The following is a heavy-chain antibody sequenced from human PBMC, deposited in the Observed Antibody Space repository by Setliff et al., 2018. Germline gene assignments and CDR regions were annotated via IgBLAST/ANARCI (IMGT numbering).Heavy chain of an antibody. CDR1: GFTFRSYS. V-gene: IGHV3-21*06. CDR2: ISSSSSYI. D-gene: IGHD6-19*01. J-gene: IGHJ4*02. Sequence: LRLSCAASGFTFRSYSMNWVRQAPGKGLEWVSSISSSSSYIYYADSGKGRFTISRDNAKNSRYLQMNSLRAEDTAVYYCARENQYSSGPIDYWGQGTLVTVSS. CDR3: ARENQYSSGPIDY.